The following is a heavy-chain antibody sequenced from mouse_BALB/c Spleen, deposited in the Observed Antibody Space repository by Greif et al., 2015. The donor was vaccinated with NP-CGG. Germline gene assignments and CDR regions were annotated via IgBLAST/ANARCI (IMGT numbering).Heavy chain of an antibody. CDR3: ARRDYYVSLDY. CDR2: ISSGGSYT. Sequence: EVMLVESGGGLVKPGGSLKLSCAASGFTFSSYAMSWVRQTPEKRLEWVATISSGGSYTYYPDSVKGRFTISRDNAKNTLYWQVSSLRSEDTAMYYCARRDYYVSLDYWGQGTPLTVSS. D-gene: IGHD1-1*01. CDR1: GFTFSSYA. V-gene: IGHV5-9-1*01. J-gene: IGHJ2*01.